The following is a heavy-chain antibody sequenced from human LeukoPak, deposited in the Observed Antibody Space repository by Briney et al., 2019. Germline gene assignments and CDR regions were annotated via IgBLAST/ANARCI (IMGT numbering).Heavy chain of an antibody. CDR2: IKRKADGGPT. V-gene: IGHV3-15*01. CDR1: GFTFSDAW. Sequence: GGSLRLSCVASGFTFSDAWVNWVRQAPGKGLEWVGRIKRKADGGPTDYAAPVKGRFTISRDDSKDTLYLQMNSLKTEDTAMYYCTTNDAIDIWGQGTMVTVSS. CDR3: TTNDAIDI. J-gene: IGHJ3*02.